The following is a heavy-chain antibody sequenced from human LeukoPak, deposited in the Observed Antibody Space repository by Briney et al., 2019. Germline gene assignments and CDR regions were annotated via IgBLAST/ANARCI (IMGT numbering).Heavy chain of an antibody. CDR3: ARDMWQQFDWFDP. CDR1: GYTFTAYY. D-gene: IGHD6-13*01. Sequence: ASVKVSCKASGYTFTAYYMHWVRQAPGQGLEWMGCINPNTGDTNSAERFQGRVTMTRDSSISTAYLELSRLTSDDTAVYYCARDMWQQFDWFDPWGQGTLVTVSS. J-gene: IGHJ5*02. CDR2: INPNTGDT. V-gene: IGHV1-2*02.